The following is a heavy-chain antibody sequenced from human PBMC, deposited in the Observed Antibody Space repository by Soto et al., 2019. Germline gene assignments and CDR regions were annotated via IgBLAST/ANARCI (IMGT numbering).Heavy chain of an antibody. CDR1: GYTFTTYG. D-gene: IGHD4-4*01. J-gene: IGHJ4*02. CDR3: ARAHRPTTVTQYYFDY. CDR2: ISAYNGNT. Sequence: QVQLVQSGAEVKKPGASVRVSCKASGYTFTTYGISWVRQAPGQGLEWMGWISAYNGNTNYAQKLQGRVTMTTGPSTSTAYRELRRLRSDDTAVFYRARAHRPTTVTQYYFDYWGQGTLVTVSS. V-gene: IGHV1-18*01.